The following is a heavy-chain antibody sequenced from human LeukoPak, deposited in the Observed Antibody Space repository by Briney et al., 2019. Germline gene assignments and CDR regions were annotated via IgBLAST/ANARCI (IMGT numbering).Heavy chain of an antibody. J-gene: IGHJ4*02. D-gene: IGHD6-13*01. CDR1: GFTFSSYG. V-gene: IGHV3-30*18. Sequence: PGRSLRLSCAATGFTFSSYGMHWVRQAPGKGLECVAVISYDGSNKYYADSVKGRFTISRDNSKNTLYLQMNSLRAEDTAVYYCAKDSYGSSWFIDYWSQGTLVTVSS. CDR2: ISYDGSNK. CDR3: AKDSYGSSWFIDY.